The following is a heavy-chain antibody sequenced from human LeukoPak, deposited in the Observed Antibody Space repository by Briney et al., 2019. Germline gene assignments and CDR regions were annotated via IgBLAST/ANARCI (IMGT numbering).Heavy chain of an antibody. D-gene: IGHD1-1*01. V-gene: IGHV3-9*01. Sequence: PGRSLSLSCAASGVTLDDYAIHGVRQAPGESVGWGSGISWNSGSIGYADSVKRRFTISRDNAKNSLYLQMNSLRAEDTALYYCAKGERSSPDVGHIDYWGQGTLVTVSS. CDR3: AKGERSSPDVGHIDY. J-gene: IGHJ4*02. CDR1: GVTLDDYA. CDR2: ISWNSGSI.